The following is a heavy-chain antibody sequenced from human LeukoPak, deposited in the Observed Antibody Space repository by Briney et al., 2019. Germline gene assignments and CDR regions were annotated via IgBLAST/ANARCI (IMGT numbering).Heavy chain of an antibody. D-gene: IGHD3-22*01. CDR3: ARGDYYDSSGYYY. CDR1: GYTFTGYY. V-gene: IGHV1-2*02. J-gene: IGHJ4*02. CDR2: INPNSGGT. Sequence: ASVKVSCKASGYTFTGYYMHWVRQASGQGLEWMGWINPNSGGTNYAQKFQGRVTMTRDTSISTAYMELSRLRSDDTAVYYCARGDYYDSSGYYYWGQGTLVTVSS.